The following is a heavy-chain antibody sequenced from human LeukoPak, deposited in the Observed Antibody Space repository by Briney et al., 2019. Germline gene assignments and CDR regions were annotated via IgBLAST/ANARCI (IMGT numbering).Heavy chain of an antibody. CDR2: IIPIFGTA. Sequence: ASVKVSCKASGGTFSSYAISWVRQAPGQGLEWMGGIIPIFGTANYAQKFQGRVTITADESTSTAYMELSSLRSEDTAVYYCARELHCGGDCYTKDYYYYMDVWGKGTTVTISS. D-gene: IGHD2-21*02. J-gene: IGHJ6*03. V-gene: IGHV1-69*13. CDR1: GGTFSSYA. CDR3: ARELHCGGDCYTKDYYYYMDV.